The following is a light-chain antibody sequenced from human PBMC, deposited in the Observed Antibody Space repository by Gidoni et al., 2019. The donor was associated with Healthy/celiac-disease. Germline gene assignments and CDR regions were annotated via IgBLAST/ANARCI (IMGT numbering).Light chain of an antibody. J-gene: IGLJ1*01. CDR1: SSNIGAGYD. Sequence: QSVLTQPPSVSDAPGQRVTISCTGSSSNIGAGYDVHWYQQLPGTAPKLLIYGNSNRPSGVPDRFSGSKSGTSASLAITGLQAEDEADYYCQSYDSSLTGWVFGTGTKVTVL. CDR3: QSYDSSLTGWV. CDR2: GNS. V-gene: IGLV1-40*01.